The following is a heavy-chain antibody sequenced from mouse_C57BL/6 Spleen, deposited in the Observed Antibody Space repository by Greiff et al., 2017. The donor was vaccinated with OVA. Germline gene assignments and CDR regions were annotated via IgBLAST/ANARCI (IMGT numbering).Heavy chain of an antibody. V-gene: IGHV5-17*01. CDR2: ISSGSSTI. Sequence: EVKLVESGGGLVKPGGSLKLSCAASGFTFSDYGMHWVRQAPEKGLEWVAYISSGSSTISYADTVKGRFTISRDNAKNTLFLQMTSLRAEDTAMYYCARRATVVPGDFDVWGTGTTVTVSS. CDR3: ARRATVVPGDFDV. J-gene: IGHJ1*03. D-gene: IGHD1-1*01. CDR1: GFTFSDYG.